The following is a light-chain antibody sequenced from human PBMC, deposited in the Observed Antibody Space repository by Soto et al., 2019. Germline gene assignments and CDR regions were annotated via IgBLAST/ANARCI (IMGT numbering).Light chain of an antibody. J-gene: IGKJ1*01. CDR3: QHYGSSPRT. CDR1: QSVTSTY. Sequence: EIVLTQSPGTLSLSPGEGATLSCRASQSVTSTYLAWFQQKPGQAPGLLIYDVSTRATGIPDRFSGSGSGTDFTLTISRLEPEDFAVYYCQHYGSSPRTFGQGTKVXIK. V-gene: IGKV3-20*01. CDR2: DVS.